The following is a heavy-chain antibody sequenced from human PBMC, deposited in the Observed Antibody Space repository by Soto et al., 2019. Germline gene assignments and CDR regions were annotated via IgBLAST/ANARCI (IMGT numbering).Heavy chain of an antibody. J-gene: IGHJ6*02. V-gene: IGHV3-23*01. CDR2: ISGSGGST. Sequence: EVQLLESGGGLVQPGGSLRLSCAASGFTFSSYAMSWVRQAPGKGLEWVSAISGSGGSTYYADSVKGRFTISRDNSKNTLYLQMNGLSAEDTAVYYCAKDLGSSWYSLVGGYYYGMDVWGQGTTVTVSS. D-gene: IGHD6-13*01. CDR3: AKDLGSSWYSLVGGYYYGMDV. CDR1: GFTFSSYA.